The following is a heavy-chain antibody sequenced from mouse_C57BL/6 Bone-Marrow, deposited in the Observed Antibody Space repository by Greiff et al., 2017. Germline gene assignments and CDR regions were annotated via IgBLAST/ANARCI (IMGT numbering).Heavy chain of an antibody. J-gene: IGHJ2*01. CDR1: GFNIKDYY. Sequence: VQLQQSGAELVKPGASVKLSCTASGFNIKDYYIHWVKQRTEQGLEWIGRIDPEDGETKYAPKFQDKATITVDPSSNTAYLQLSSLTSGDTAVYYCTRSLSYYGTNYWGQGTTLTVSA. CDR3: TRSLSYYGTNY. D-gene: IGHD1-1*01. V-gene: IGHV14-2*01. CDR2: IDPEDGET.